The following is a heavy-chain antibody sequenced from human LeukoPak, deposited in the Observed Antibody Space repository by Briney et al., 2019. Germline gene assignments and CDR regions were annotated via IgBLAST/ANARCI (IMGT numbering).Heavy chain of an antibody. CDR2: LSHSGST. V-gene: IGHV4-38-2*02. CDR1: AYSISSGYY. Sequence: SETLSLTCTVSAYSISSGYYWGWIRQPPGKGLEWIGSLSHSGSTYYNPSLKSRVTISVDTSKNQFSLQLRSVTAADTAVYYCARAPGYYDILTGLANWFDPWGQGTLVTVSS. J-gene: IGHJ5*02. D-gene: IGHD3-9*01. CDR3: ARAPGYYDILTGLANWFDP.